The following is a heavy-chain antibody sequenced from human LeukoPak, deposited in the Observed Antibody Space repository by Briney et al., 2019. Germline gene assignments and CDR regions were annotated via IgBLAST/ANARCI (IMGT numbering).Heavy chain of an antibody. V-gene: IGHV3-7*01. J-gene: IGHJ3*02. CDR1: GFTFRTYW. CDR2: IKQDGNEK. CDR3: ARDHHRRLYDSQARDTFDI. D-gene: IGHD3-22*01. Sequence: GGSLRLSCAASGFTFRTYWMSWVRQAPGKGLEWVANIKQDGNEKYYVDSVKGRFTISRDNAKNSLDLQMDSLRADDTAVYYCARDHHRRLYDSQARDTFDIWGQGTMVTVSS.